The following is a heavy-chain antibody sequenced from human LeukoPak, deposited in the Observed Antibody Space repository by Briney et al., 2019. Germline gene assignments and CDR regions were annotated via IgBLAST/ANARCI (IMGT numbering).Heavy chain of an antibody. Sequence: SETLSLTCTVSGVSISSNYWSWIRQPPGKGLEWIGYIYYSGSTNYNPSLKSRVTISVDTSKNQFSLKLSSVTAADTAVYYCARESTIFGVATLWGQGTLVTVSS. CDR1: GVSISSNY. CDR3: ARESTIFGVATL. CDR2: IYYSGST. D-gene: IGHD3-3*01. J-gene: IGHJ4*02. V-gene: IGHV4-59*01.